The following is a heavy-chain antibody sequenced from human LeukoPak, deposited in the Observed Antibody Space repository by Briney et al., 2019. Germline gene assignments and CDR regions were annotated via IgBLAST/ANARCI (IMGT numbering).Heavy chain of an antibody. D-gene: IGHD2-2*01. Sequence: PGGSLRLSCAASGFTVSSNYMSWVRQAPGKGLEWVSVIYSGGSTYYADSVKSRFTISRDNSKNTLYLQMNSLRAEDTAVYYCARGPRSYQLLYWGQGTLVTVSS. CDR2: IYSGGST. CDR1: GFTVSSNY. J-gene: IGHJ4*02. V-gene: IGHV3-66*02. CDR3: ARGPRSYQLLY.